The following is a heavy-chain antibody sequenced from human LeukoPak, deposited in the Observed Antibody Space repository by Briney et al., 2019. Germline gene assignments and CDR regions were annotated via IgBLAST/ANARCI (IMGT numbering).Heavy chain of an antibody. CDR1: GFTFNSYA. CDR2: ISVSGGTT. D-gene: IGHD3-10*01. V-gene: IGHV3-23*01. J-gene: IGHJ4*02. Sequence: GSLRLSCAASGFTFNSYAMSWVRQAPGEGLGWGAAISVSGGTTYYADSVKGRFTISRDNSKNTLYLQMTSLRAEDTAVYYCGKEQLYGSESIDYWGQGTLVTVSS. CDR3: GKEQLYGSESIDY.